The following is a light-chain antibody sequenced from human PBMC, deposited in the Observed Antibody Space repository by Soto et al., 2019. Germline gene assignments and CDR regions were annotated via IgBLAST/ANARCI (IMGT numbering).Light chain of an antibody. J-gene: IGLJ3*02. CDR1: SSDVVGYNY. V-gene: IGLV2-11*01. Sequence: QSALTQPRSVSGSPGQSVTISCTGTSSDVVGYNYVSWYQHHPGQAPKLMIYDVTKRPSGVPDRLSGSKSGNTASLTISGLQAEDEADYYCCSYAGSYTWVFGGGTKLTVL. CDR3: CSYAGSYTWV. CDR2: DVT.